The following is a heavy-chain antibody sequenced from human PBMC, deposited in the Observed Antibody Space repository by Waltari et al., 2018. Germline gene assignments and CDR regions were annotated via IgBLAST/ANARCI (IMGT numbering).Heavy chain of an antibody. CDR3: ARPKSSSWYDAFDI. V-gene: IGHV3-53*01. CDR1: GFTVSSNY. CDR2: IYSGGST. D-gene: IGHD6-13*01. Sequence: EVQLVESGGGLIQPGGSLRLSCAASGFTVSSNYMSWVRQAPGKGLELVSVIYSGGSTYYADSVKGRFTISRDNSKNTLYLQMNSLRAEDTAVYYCARPKSSSWYDAFDIWGQGTMVTVSS. J-gene: IGHJ3*02.